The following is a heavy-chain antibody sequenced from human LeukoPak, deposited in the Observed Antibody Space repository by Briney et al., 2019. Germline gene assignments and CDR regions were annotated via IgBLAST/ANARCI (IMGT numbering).Heavy chain of an antibody. CDR3: AARGDYGFLYDY. CDR1: GGSISSGGYY. Sequence: SETLSLTCPVSGGSISSGGYYWSWIRQHPGKGLEWIGYIYYSGSTYYNPSLKSRVTISVDTSKNQFSLKLSSVTAADTAVYYCAARGDYGFLYDYWGQGTLVTVSS. J-gene: IGHJ4*02. D-gene: IGHD4-17*01. V-gene: IGHV4-31*03. CDR2: IYYSGST.